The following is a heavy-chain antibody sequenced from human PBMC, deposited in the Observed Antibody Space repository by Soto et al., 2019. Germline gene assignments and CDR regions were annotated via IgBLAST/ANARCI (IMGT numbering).Heavy chain of an antibody. Sequence: QLQLQESGPRLVKPSETLSLACTVAGGFISSSSSYWGWIRQSPGKGLEWIANIHSGGTTYYNSSLKSRVIISVDTSKDQFSLWVSSVTAADTAVYYCARLLTPAFGRDYFDHWGQGTLVIVSS. J-gene: IGHJ4*02. CDR2: IHSGGTT. CDR3: ARLLTPAFGRDYFDH. CDR1: GGFISSSSSY. D-gene: IGHD3-10*01. V-gene: IGHV4-39*01.